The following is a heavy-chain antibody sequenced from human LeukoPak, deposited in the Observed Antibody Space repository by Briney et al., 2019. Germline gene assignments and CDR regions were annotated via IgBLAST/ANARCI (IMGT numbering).Heavy chain of an antibody. Sequence: PSQTLSLTCTVSGGSISSGGYYWSWIRQPPGKGLEWIGEINHSGSTNYNPSLKSRVTISVDTSKNQFSLKLSSVTAADTAVYYCARPSQVNYYGSGSYSYYFDYWGQGTLVTVSS. V-gene: IGHV4-30-2*01. CDR2: INHSGST. CDR3: ARPSQVNYYGSGSYSYYFDY. CDR1: GGSISSGGYY. J-gene: IGHJ4*02. D-gene: IGHD3-10*01.